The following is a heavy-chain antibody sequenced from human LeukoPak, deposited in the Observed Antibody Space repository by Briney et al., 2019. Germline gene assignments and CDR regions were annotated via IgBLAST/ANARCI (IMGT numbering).Heavy chain of an antibody. D-gene: IGHD6-6*01. J-gene: IGHJ4*02. V-gene: IGHV4-61*08. CDR2: MYYNGTV. Sequence: PSETLSLTCTVSGGSVSSGDYYWSWLRQPPGKGLEWIGYMYYNGTVNYNPSLKSRVTIAADTSKNQFSLKLSSVTAADTAMYFCAREYSSSSGGGLDYWGQGTLVTVSS. CDR1: GGSVSSGDYY. CDR3: AREYSSSSGGGLDY.